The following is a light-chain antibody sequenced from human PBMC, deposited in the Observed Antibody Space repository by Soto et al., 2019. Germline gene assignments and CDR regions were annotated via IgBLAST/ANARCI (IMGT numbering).Light chain of an antibody. CDR2: NAS. CDR1: EMVSNS. V-gene: IGKV3-11*01. CDR3: PQRAGWRSALT. Sequence: ETMLTQSPATLSFSARERATLSSRAGEMVSNSLAWYQHEPGQAPRLRSYNASNRTTSIPARFSVSGSGTDYSLTSSSLEPEELAVDSCPQRAGWRSALTFG. J-gene: IGKJ2*01.